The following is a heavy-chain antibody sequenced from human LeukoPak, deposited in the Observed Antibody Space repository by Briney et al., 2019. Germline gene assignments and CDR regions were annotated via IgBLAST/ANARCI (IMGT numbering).Heavy chain of an antibody. Sequence: GRSLRLSCVASGFTFDDYAMHWVRQTPGKGLEWVSGISWNSGSTGYADSVRGRFTISRDNSKNTLYLQMNSLRAEDTAVYYCAKLPPNYYDSQDAFDIWGQGTMVPVLS. D-gene: IGHD3-22*01. CDR2: ISWNSGST. V-gene: IGHV3-9*01. CDR1: GFTFDDYA. CDR3: AKLPPNYYDSQDAFDI. J-gene: IGHJ3*02.